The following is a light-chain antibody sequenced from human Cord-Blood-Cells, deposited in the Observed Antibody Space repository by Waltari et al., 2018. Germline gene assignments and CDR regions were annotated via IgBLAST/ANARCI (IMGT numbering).Light chain of an antibody. CDR3: QQYNNWPLT. CDR2: GAS. CDR1: QSVSSN. Sequence: IVMTQPRPTLSVTPGERARLSCRASQSVSSNLAWYQQKPGQAPRLLIYGASTRATGIPARFSGSGSGTEFTLTISSLQSEDFAVYYCQQYNNWPLTFGGGTKVEIK. J-gene: IGKJ4*01. V-gene: IGKV3-15*01.